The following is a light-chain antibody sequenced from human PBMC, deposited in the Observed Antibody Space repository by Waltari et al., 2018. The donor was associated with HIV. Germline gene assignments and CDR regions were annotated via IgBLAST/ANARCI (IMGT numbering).Light chain of an antibody. Sequence: IVLTPSPVSLCLSPGARANFSCGASQTINSNFLAWYQQRLGLPPSLLIYDASKRASGVPDRFSGAGSGTDFTLTINRLDPEDSAVYFCQQYSSSPWTFGQGTKV. CDR2: DAS. CDR3: QQYSSSPWT. J-gene: IGKJ1*01. V-gene: IGKV3D-20*01. CDR1: QTINSNF.